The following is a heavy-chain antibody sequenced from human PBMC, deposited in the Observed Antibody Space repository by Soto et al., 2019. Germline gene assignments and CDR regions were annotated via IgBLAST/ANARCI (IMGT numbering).Heavy chain of an antibody. Sequence: PSETLSLTCAVSGDSISRGYHWAWIRQPPGKGLEWVASIYHSGTTYYNPSLTSRGTISVDTSKNQFYLKLSSVTAADSAVYSCASEQSIKSTVTPTWGQGTMVAVSS. V-gene: IGHV4-38-2*01. CDR2: IYHSGTT. CDR1: GDSISRGYH. D-gene: IGHD4-17*01. CDR3: ASEQSIKSTVTPT. J-gene: IGHJ5*02.